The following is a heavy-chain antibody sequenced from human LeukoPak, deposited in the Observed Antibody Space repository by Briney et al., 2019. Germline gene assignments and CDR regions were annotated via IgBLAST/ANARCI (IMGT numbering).Heavy chain of an antibody. CDR1: GGSITSSNW. CDR3: ARLRPRAKHAYES. V-gene: IGHV4-4*02. CDR2: NYDSSST. J-gene: IGHJ4*02. Sequence: PSETLSLTCAVSGGSITSSNWCWCGRHSPHGRLELTGENYDSSSTNYNPSLNSRFTISLDKSKNQLSLKLSSVTAADRAVYYCARLRPRAKHAYESWGQGNLVTVFS. D-gene: IGHD3-22*01.